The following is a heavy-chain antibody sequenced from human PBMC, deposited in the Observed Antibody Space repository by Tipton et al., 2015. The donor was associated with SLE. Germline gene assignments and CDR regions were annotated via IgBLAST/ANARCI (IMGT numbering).Heavy chain of an antibody. CDR3: ARERIVAVAGTRYYGMDV. J-gene: IGHJ6*02. CDR2: ISYDGSNK. D-gene: IGHD6-19*01. CDR1: GFTFSSYA. Sequence: SLRLSCAASGFTFSSYAMHWVRQAPGKGLEWAAVISYDGSNKYYADSVKGRFTISRDNSKNTLYLQMNSLRAEDTAVYYCARERIVAVAGTRYYGMDVWGQGTTVTVSS. V-gene: IGHV3-30*04.